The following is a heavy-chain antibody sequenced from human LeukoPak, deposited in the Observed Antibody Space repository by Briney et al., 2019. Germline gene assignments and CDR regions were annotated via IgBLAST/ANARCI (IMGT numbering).Heavy chain of an antibody. CDR1: GGTFSSYA. J-gene: IGHJ6*04. D-gene: IGHD6-19*01. Sequence: SVKVSCKASGGTFSSYAISWVRQAPGQGLEWMGGIIPIFGTANYAQKFQGRVTITADESTSTAYMELSSLRSEDTAVYYCHVVSSGWDGYSMDVWGKGTTVTVSS. V-gene: IGHV1-69*01. CDR2: IIPIFGTA. CDR3: HVVSSGWDGYSMDV.